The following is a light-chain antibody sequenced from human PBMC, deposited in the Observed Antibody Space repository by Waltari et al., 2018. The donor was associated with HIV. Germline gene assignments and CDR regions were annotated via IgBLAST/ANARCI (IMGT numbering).Light chain of an antibody. Sequence: QLVLTQSPSASASLGASVKLTCPLISGHSSYAIAWPQQQPEKGPRYLMKLNSDGSHSKGDGIPDRFSGSSSGAERYLTISSLQSEDEADYYCQTWGTGIRVFGGGTKLTVL. CDR2: LNSDGSH. CDR1: SGHSSYA. J-gene: IGLJ3*02. V-gene: IGLV4-69*01. CDR3: QTWGTGIRV.